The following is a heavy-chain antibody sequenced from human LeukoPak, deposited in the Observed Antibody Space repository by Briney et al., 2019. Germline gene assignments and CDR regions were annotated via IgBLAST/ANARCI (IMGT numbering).Heavy chain of an antibody. J-gene: IGHJ4*02. CDR3: ARGGGYSSSWYDY. V-gene: IGHV5-51*01. Sequence: GESLKISCKGSGYSFSSYWIAWVRQMPGKGLEWMGIIYPGDSDTTYSPSFQGQVTISADKSINTAYLQWSSLKASDTAMYYCARGGGYSSSWYDYWGQGTLVTVSS. CDR1: GYSFSSYW. CDR2: IYPGDSDT. D-gene: IGHD6-13*01.